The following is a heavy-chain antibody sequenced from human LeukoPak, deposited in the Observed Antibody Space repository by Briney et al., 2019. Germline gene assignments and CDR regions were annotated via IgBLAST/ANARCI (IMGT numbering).Heavy chain of an antibody. J-gene: IGHJ4*02. Sequence: SETLSLTCTVSGGSISSYSWSWIRQPPGKGLEWIGYIYYSGSTKYNPSLNSRVTISVDTSKNQFSLKLSSVTAADTAVYYCARRRVRGYFDYWGQGTLVTVSS. V-gene: IGHV4-59*12. CDR2: IYYSGST. CDR1: GGSISSYS. CDR3: ARRRVRGYFDY.